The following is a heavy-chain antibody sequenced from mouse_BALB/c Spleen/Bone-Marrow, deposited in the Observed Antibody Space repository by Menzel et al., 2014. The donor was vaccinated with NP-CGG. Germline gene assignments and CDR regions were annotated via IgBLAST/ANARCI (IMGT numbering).Heavy chain of an antibody. J-gene: IGHJ2*01. V-gene: IGHV14-3*02. D-gene: IGHD2-14*01. CDR1: GFNIKDTY. Sequence: VQLKQSGAELVKPGDSVKLSCTASGFNIKDTYMHWVKQRPEQGLEWIGRIDPANGNAKYDPKFQGKATITADTSSNTAYLQLSSLTSEDTAVYYCARYRLGTYFDFWGQGTTLTVSS. CDR3: ARYRLGTYFDF. CDR2: IDPANGNA.